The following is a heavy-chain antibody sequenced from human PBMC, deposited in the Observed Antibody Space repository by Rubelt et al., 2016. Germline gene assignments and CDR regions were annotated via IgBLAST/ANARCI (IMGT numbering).Heavy chain of an antibody. J-gene: IGHJ4*02. CDR3: ARGSSGYPPLDY. Sequence: QVQLVQSGAEVKKPGASVKVSSKASGYTFTSYYIHWVRQAPGQGLECMGVINPSDGSTIYAPRFQRRITMTRDTSTPTVDRELSSLRSEDTAGYYCARGSSGYPPLDYWGQGTLVTVSS. CDR1: GYTFTSYY. D-gene: IGHD3-22*01. CDR2: INPSDGST. V-gene: IGHV1-46*01.